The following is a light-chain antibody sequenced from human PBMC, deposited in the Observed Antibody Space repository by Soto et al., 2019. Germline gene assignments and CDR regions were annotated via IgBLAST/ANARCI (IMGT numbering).Light chain of an antibody. Sequence: DLQMTKSHSTLSASVGDRVTITCRASQSISSWLAWYQQKPGKAPKLLIYDASSLESGVPSRFSGSGSGTEFTLTISSLQPDDFATYYCQQYNSYSWTFGQGTKV. J-gene: IGKJ1*01. CDR3: QQYNSYSWT. CDR2: DAS. V-gene: IGKV1-5*01. CDR1: QSISSW.